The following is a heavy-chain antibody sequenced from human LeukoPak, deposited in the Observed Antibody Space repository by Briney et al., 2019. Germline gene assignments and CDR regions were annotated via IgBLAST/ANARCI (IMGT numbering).Heavy chain of an antibody. D-gene: IGHD6-6*01. CDR2: IYYSGST. CDR1: GGSISSYY. Sequence: KTSETLSLTCTVSGGSISSYYWSWIRQPPGKGLEWIGYIYYSGSTKYNPSLKSRVTISVDTSKNQFSLKLTSVTVADTAVYYCARHFAYSSSSYFDYWGQGSLVTVSS. J-gene: IGHJ4*02. V-gene: IGHV4-59*08. CDR3: ARHFAYSSSSYFDY.